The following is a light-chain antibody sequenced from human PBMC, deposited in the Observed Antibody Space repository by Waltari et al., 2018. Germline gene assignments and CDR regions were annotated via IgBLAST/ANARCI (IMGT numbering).Light chain of an antibody. J-gene: IGKJ2*01. Sequence: DIQMTQSPSSLSAFEGDRVTITCRASQSISSYLNWYQQKPGKAPKLLIYAASSLQSGVPSRFSGSGSGTDFTLTISSLQPEDFATYYCQQSYSTPPMYTFGQGTKLEIK. CDR2: AAS. CDR1: QSISSY. CDR3: QQSYSTPPMYT. V-gene: IGKV1-39*01.